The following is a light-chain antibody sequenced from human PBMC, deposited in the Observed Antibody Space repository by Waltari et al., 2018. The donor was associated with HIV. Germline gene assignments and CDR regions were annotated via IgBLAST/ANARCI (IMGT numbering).Light chain of an antibody. CDR2: GAS. CDR1: QSVGTN. CDR3: QQYQTWPLT. Sequence: ETVMTQSPVTLSVSPGERATLSCRASQSVGTNVTCYQHKSGQAPRLLIYGASTRATAIPARFSGSGSGTEFTLTIASLQSDDYATYYCQQYQTWPLTFGPGTTVDI. V-gene: IGKV3-15*01. J-gene: IGKJ3*01.